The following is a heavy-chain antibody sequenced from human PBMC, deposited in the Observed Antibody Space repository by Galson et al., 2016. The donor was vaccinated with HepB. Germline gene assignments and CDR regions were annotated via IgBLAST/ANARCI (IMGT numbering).Heavy chain of an antibody. V-gene: IGHV3-23*01. CDR2: ITNAGGNT. Sequence: SLRLSCAVSGFTSSSYAMNWVRQAPGKGLEWVATITNAGGNTYYTDSVRGRFTFSRDDYKNTLYLEMNSLRVEDTAVYYCAKVRSRATTGAFDIWGQGTMVTVSS. D-gene: IGHD1-1*01. CDR1: GFTSSSYA. J-gene: IGHJ3*02. CDR3: AKVRSRATTGAFDI.